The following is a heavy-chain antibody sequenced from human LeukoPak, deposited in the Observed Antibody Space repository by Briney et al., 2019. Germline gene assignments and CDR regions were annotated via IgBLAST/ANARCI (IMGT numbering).Heavy chain of an antibody. CDR3: AKAPTYSSSWPDAFDI. V-gene: IGHV3-30*02. CDR1: KFIFSDYG. CDR2: IWYDGSDE. J-gene: IGHJ3*02. Sequence: PGGSLRLSCAASKFIFSDYGMHWVRQAPGKGLEWVAFIWYDGSDEYYADSVKGRFTISRDNSKNTLYLQMNSLRAEDTAVYYCAKAPTYSSSWPDAFDIWGQGTMVTVSS. D-gene: IGHD6-13*01.